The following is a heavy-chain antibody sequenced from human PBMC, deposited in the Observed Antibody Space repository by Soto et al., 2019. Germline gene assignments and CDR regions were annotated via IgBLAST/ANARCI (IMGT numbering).Heavy chain of an antibody. CDR2: INAANGDT. J-gene: IGHJ4*02. CDR3: AGDKASSGWYGFDY. D-gene: IGHD6-19*01. V-gene: IGHV1-3*01. CDR1: GYTFTSYG. Sequence: ASVKVSCKASGYTFTSYGIHWVRQAPGQRLEWMGWINAANGDTKYSPKFQGRVTITRDTSASTAYMELSSLRSEDTAVYYCAGDKASSGWYGFDYWGQGTLVTVSS.